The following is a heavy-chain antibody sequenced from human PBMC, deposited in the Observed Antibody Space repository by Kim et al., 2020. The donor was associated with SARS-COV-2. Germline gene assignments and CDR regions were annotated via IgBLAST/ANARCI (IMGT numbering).Heavy chain of an antibody. V-gene: IGHV3-30*01. Sequence: KGRFTISRDNSKNTLYLQMNSLRAEDTAVYYCARTPNYYDSSGYLYYFDYWGQGTLVTVSS. J-gene: IGHJ4*02. D-gene: IGHD3-22*01. CDR3: ARTPNYYDSSGYLYYFDY.